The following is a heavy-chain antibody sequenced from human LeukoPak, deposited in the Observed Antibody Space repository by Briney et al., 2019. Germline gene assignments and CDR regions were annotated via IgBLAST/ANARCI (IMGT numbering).Heavy chain of an antibody. J-gene: IGHJ2*01. CDR2: IYYSGST. D-gene: IGHD4-17*01. V-gene: IGHV4-39*01. Sequence: ETLSLTCTVSGGSISSSSYYWGWIRQPPGKGLEWIGSIYYSGSTYYNPSLKSRVTISVDTSKNQFSLKLSSVTAADTAVYYCARRALDYGDYVSYWYFDLWGRGTLVTVSS. CDR3: ARRALDYGDYVSYWYFDL. CDR1: GGSISSSSYY.